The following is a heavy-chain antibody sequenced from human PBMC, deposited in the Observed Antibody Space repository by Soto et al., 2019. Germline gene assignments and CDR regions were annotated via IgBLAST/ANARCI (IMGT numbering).Heavy chain of an antibody. CDR2: ISSGSKTI. CDR1: GLTFSGYS. D-gene: IGHD3-9*01. V-gene: IGHV3-48*02. J-gene: IGHJ4*02. CDR3: AREDILGVRSFDY. Sequence: QPGGSLRLSCAASGLTFSGYSVNWVRQAPGKGLEWVSYISSGSKTIYYAESVKCRFTVSRDNARNSQYPQMNSLRDEDTAVYYCAREDILGVRSFDYWGQGTLVTVSS.